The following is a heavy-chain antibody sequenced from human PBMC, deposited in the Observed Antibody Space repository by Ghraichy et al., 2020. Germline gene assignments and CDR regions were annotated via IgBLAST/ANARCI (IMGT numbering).Heavy chain of an antibody. CDR3: ARGNVALDY. D-gene: IGHD2-15*01. CDR1: GFTVSSNH. J-gene: IGHJ4*02. Sequence: GGSLRLSCAASGFTVSSNHMSWVRQAPGKGLEWISVIYSGGSTFYADSVKGRFTISRDNSKNTVHLQMDSPRAEDTAVYHCARGNVALDYWGQGTLVTVSS. V-gene: IGHV3-66*01. CDR2: IYSGGST.